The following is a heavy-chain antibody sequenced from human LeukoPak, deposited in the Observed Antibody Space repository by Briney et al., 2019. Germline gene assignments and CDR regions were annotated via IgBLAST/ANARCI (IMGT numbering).Heavy chain of an antibody. Sequence: SETLSLTWTVSGGSIISFYWSWIRQPPGKGLEWIGYVYYTGSTNYNPSLKSRVTISVDTSKNQFSLKLSSVAAADTAVYFCARNYYGSGSHQLWGQGTLVTVSS. CDR3: ARNYYGSGSHQL. J-gene: IGHJ4*02. CDR2: VYYTGST. CDR1: GGSIISFY. D-gene: IGHD3-10*01. V-gene: IGHV4-59*01.